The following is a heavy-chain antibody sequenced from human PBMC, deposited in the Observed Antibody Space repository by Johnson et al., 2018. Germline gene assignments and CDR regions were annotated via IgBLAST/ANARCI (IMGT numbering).Heavy chain of an antibody. CDR3: AKCLHYDSTGYQYNVVFDY. V-gene: IGHV3-23*04. J-gene: IGHJ4*02. CDR1: GFIFNDFG. Sequence: VQLVESGGALVQPGGSLRLSCAASGFIFNDFGMTWVRQAPGKGLEWVSTISSSGDGTYYAGSVKGRFTIARDNSKNTFYLEMSSLRVEETALYFCAKCLHYDSTGYQYNVVFDYWGQGTPVTVSS. CDR2: ISSSGDGT. D-gene: IGHD3-22*01.